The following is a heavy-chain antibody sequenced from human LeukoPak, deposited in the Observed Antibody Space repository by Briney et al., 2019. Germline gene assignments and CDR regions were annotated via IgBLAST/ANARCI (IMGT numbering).Heavy chain of an antibody. CDR3: ARVPVGSQIAAAGYYYYYGMDV. D-gene: IGHD6-13*01. J-gene: IGHJ6*02. CDR1: GGTFSSYA. CDR2: IIPIFGTA. Sequence: ASVKVSCKASGGTFSSYAISWVRQAPGQGLEWMGGIIPIFGTANYAQKFQGRVTITADESTSTAYMELSSLRSEDTAVYYCARVPVGSQIAAAGYYYYYGMDVWGQGTTVTVSS. V-gene: IGHV1-69*13.